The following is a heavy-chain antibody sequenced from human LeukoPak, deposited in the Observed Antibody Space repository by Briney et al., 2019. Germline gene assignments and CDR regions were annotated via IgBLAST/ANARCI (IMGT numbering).Heavy chain of an antibody. V-gene: IGHV1-8*01. CDR1: GYTFTTANND. CDR2: MNPNSGNT. Sequence: SVKVSCKASGYTFTTANNDINWVRQATGQGLEWMGWMNPNSGNTGYAQKFQGRVAMTRDTSVNTAYRELSSLTSEDTAVYYCVKAYHYYSLDVWGQGTTVAVSS. CDR3: VKAYHYYSLDV. J-gene: IGHJ6*02.